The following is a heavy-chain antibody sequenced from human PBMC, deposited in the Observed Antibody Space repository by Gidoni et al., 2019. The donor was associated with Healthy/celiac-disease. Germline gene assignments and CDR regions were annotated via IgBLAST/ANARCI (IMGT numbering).Heavy chain of an antibody. CDR1: GYPFTSYY. Sequence: QVQLVQSGAEVKKPGASVKVSCQASGYPFTSYYMHWVRQAPGQGLEWIGIINPSGGSTSYAQKFQGRVTMTRDTSTSTVYMELSSLRSEDTAVYYCARVHPPPYYYYYGMDVWGQGTTVTVSS. J-gene: IGHJ6*02. V-gene: IGHV1-46*01. CDR3: ARVHPPPYYYYYGMDV. CDR2: INPSGGST.